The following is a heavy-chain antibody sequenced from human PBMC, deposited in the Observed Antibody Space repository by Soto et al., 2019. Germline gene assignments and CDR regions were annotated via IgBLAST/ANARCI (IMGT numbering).Heavy chain of an antibody. Sequence: QVQLVQSGAEVKKPGASVKVSCKASGYTFIDYDINWVRQATGQGLEWMGWMNPNSDDTRYAQNFQVRVTMTRDTSTSSVYMELSSLRSEDTAVYYCARVIVRGVVINDYWGQGTLVTVSS. CDR1: GYTFIDYD. D-gene: IGHD3-10*02. CDR2: MNPNSDDT. V-gene: IGHV1-8*01. CDR3: ARVIVRGVVINDY. J-gene: IGHJ4*02.